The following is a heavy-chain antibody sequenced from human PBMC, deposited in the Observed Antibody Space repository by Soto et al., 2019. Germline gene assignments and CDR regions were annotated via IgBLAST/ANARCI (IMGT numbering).Heavy chain of an antibody. J-gene: IGHJ6*01. CDR1: GGTFSSYA. CDR3: ARDLYYGMDV. V-gene: IGHV1-69*13. Sequence: SVKVSCKASGGTFSSYAIGWVRQAPGQGLEWMGGIIPIFGTANYAQKFQGRVTITADESTSTAYMELSSLRSEDTAVYYCARDLYYGMDVWGQGTTVTVSS. CDR2: IIPIFGTA.